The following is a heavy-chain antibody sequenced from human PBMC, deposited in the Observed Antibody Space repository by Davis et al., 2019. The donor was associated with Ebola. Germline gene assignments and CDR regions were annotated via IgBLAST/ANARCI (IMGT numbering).Heavy chain of an antibody. D-gene: IGHD6-13*01. J-gene: IGHJ4*02. CDR2: LYSGGSA. Sequence: GESLKISCAASGFTVSSSYMTWVRQAPGKGLDWVSLLYSGGSAYYTDSVKGRFTISRDNSRNTLYLQMNSLKTEDTAVYYCTGAAAGTRPDYWGQGTLVTVSS. CDR3: TGAAAGTRPDY. CDR1: GFTVSSSY. V-gene: IGHV3-53*01.